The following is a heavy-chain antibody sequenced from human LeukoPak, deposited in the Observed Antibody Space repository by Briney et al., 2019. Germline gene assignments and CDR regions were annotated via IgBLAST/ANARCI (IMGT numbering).Heavy chain of an antibody. CDR3: ARGSHCSSTSCYYSPYYYYMDV. D-gene: IGHD2-2*01. J-gene: IGHJ6*03. CDR2: IYYSGST. CDR1: GGSISSSSYY. V-gene: IGHV4-61*05. Sequence: SETLSLTCTVSGGSISSSSYYWGWIRQPPGKGLEWIGYIYYSGSTNYNPSLKSRVTISVDTSKNQFSLKLSSVTAADTAVYYCARGSHCSSTSCYYSPYYYYMDVWGKGTTVTISS.